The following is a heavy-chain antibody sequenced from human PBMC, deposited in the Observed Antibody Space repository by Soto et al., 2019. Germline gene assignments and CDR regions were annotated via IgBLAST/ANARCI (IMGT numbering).Heavy chain of an antibody. V-gene: IGHV4-59*01. J-gene: IGHJ4*02. Sequence: SETLSLTCTVSGGSISSYYWSWIRQPPGKGLEWIGYISYSGSTNYNPSLKSRVTISVDTSKNQFSLKLSSVTAADTAVYYCARIRGSFVDYWGQGTLVTVSS. CDR3: ARIRGSFVDY. CDR2: ISYSGST. CDR1: GGSISSYY. D-gene: IGHD1-1*01.